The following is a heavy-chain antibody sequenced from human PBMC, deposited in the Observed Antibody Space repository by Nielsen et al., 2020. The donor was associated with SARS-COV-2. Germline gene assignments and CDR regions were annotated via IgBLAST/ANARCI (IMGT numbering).Heavy chain of an antibody. Sequence: GESLKISCAASGFTFDDYGMSWVRQAPGKGLEWVSGINWNGGSTGYADSVKGRFTISRDNAKNSLYLQMNSLRAEDTALYYCAKDSGSSSWSYWGQGTLVTVSS. CDR3: AKDSGSSSWSY. CDR1: GFTFDDYG. D-gene: IGHD6-13*01. J-gene: IGHJ4*02. V-gene: IGHV3-20*04. CDR2: INWNGGST.